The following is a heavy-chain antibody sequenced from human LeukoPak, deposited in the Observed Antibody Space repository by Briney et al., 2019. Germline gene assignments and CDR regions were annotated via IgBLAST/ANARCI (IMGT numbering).Heavy chain of an antibody. CDR1: GSTFSSYG. V-gene: IGHV3-33*01. Sequence: GGSLRLSCAASGSTFSSYGMHWVRQAPGKGREWVAVIWYDGSNKYYADSVKGRFTISRDNSKNTLYLQMNSLRAEDTAVYYCARDLEYCSSTSCYVRGFDYWGQGTLVTVSS. CDR3: ARDLEYCSSTSCYVRGFDY. CDR2: IWYDGSNK. J-gene: IGHJ4*02. D-gene: IGHD2-2*01.